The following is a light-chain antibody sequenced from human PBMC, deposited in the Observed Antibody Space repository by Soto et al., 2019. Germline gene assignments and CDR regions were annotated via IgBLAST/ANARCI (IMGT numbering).Light chain of an antibody. J-gene: IGLJ1*01. CDR3: SSYTSSSTLD. CDR1: SSDVGGCKY. CDR2: EVS. V-gene: IGLV2-14*01. Sequence: SVLSQPACVCVYPGQSITISCTGTSSDVGGCKYVSWYQQYTGKGPKLMIYEVSNRPSGVSNRFSGSKSGNTASLTISGLQAEDEADYYCSSYTSSSTLDFGTGTKVTVL.